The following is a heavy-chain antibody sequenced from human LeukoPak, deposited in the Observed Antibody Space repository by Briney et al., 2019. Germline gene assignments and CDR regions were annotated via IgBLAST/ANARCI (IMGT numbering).Heavy chain of an antibody. CDR1: GFTFSSYW. J-gene: IGHJ4*02. V-gene: IGHV3-7*01. D-gene: IGHD6-13*01. CDR3: ARGRYSSTWYYFDY. CDR2: IKQDGSEK. Sequence: GGSLRLSYAASGFTFSSYWMSWVRQAPGKGLEWVANIKQDGSEKYYVDSVKGRFTISRDNAKNSLYLQMNSLRAEDTAVYYCARGRYSSTWYYFDYWGQGTLVTVSS.